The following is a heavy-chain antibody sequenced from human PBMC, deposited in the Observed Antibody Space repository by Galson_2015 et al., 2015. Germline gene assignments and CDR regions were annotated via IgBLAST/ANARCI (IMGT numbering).Heavy chain of an antibody. Sequence: AVISFDGNNKYYADSVKGRIIISRDNSKNTLYLQMNSLRAEETAVCYCAKSNTPYSSGWPIDYWGQGTLVTVSS. J-gene: IGHJ4*02. CDR2: ISFDGNNK. V-gene: IGHV3-30*18. CDR3: AKSNTPYSSGWPIDY. D-gene: IGHD6-19*01.